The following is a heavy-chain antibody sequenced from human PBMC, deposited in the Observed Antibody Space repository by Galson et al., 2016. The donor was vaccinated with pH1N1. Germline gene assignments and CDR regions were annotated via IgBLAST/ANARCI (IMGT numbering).Heavy chain of an antibody. D-gene: IGHD3-3*01. CDR1: GYYFSNHW. CDR3: ARHFPGTIHYYLYGMGV. CDR2: IDPSDSYI. Sequence: SGAEVKKPGESLRISCETSGYYFSNHWISWVRQMPGKGLEWMGRIDPSDSYINYNPSFEGHATISVDKSNSTAYLQWASLKTSDTAIYYCARHFPGTIHYYLYGMGVWGQGTTVTVSS. J-gene: IGHJ6*02. V-gene: IGHV5-10-1*01.